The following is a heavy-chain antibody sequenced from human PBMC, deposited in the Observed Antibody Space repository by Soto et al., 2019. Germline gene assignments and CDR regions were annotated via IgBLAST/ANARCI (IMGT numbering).Heavy chain of an antibody. CDR1: GFTFSSYG. J-gene: IGHJ3*02. Sequence: GGSLRLSCAASGFTFSSYGMHWVRQAPGKGLEWVAVIWYDGSNKYYADSVKGRFTISRDNSKNTLYLQMNSLRAEDTAVYYCARDYVVVAATRYDAFDIWGQGTMVTVSS. CDR3: ARDYVVVAATRYDAFDI. CDR2: IWYDGSNK. D-gene: IGHD2-15*01. V-gene: IGHV3-33*01.